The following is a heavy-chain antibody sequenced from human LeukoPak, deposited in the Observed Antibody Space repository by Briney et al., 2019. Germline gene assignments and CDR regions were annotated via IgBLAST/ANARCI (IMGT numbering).Heavy chain of an antibody. J-gene: IGHJ4*02. CDR2: ISSSSSTI. D-gene: IGHD4-17*01. CDR3: ARGSRNGDYV. V-gene: IGHV3-48*01. CDR1: GFTFSSYS. Sequence: GGSLRLSCAASGFTFSSYSMNWVRQAPGKGLEWVSYISSSSSTIYYAGSVKGRFTISRDNAKNSLYLQMNSLRAEDTAVYYCARGSRNGDYVWGQGTLVTVSS.